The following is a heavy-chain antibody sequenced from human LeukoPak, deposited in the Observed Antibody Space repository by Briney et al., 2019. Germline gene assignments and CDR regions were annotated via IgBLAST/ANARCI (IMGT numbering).Heavy chain of an antibody. CDR1: GFIFPKYW. CDR3: AREVWGPEY. J-gene: IGHJ4*02. Sequence: GDSLRLSCAASGFIFPKYWMPGVRQAPGRGLEWVGNIKQDGSDKNYMDSVKGRFTISRDNTKNSVYLQMSSLRAEDTAVYYCAREVWGPEYWGQGTLVTVSS. CDR2: IKQDGSDK. V-gene: IGHV3-7*01. D-gene: IGHD1-14*01.